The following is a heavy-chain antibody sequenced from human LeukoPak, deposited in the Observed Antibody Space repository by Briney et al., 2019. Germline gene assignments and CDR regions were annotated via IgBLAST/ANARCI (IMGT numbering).Heavy chain of an antibody. CDR2: IIPIFGTA. CDR3: ARDIVVVVAATPYYYYGMDV. D-gene: IGHD2-15*01. CDR1: GGTFSSYA. Sequence: ASVKVSCKASGGTFSSYAISWVRQVPGQGLEWMGGIIPIFGTANYAQKFQGRVTITADESTSTAYMELSSLRSEDTAVYYCARDIVVVVAATPYYYYGMDVWGKGTTVTVSS. J-gene: IGHJ6*04. V-gene: IGHV1-69*01.